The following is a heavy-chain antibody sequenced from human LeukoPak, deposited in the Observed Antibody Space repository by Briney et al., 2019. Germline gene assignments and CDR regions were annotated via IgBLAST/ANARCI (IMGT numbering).Heavy chain of an antibody. CDR3: TTEGCLSTRCYTPNAFDI. Sequence: PGGSLRLSCAASGFRFTNAWMSWVRQAPGKGLEWVGHTKSKNNGGTTAYATPVKGRFTISRDDSKNTLYLEMDSLKTEDTAVYYCTTEGCLSTRCYTPNAFDIWGPGTVVTVSS. CDR2: TKSKNNGGTT. V-gene: IGHV3-15*01. CDR1: GFRFTNAW. J-gene: IGHJ3*02. D-gene: IGHD2-2*02.